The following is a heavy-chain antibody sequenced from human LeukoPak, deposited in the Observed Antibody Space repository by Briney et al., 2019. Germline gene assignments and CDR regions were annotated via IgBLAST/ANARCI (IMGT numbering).Heavy chain of an antibody. CDR1: GSTFTSYA. CDR2: INAGNGNT. Sequence: ASVKVSCKASGSTFTSYALHWVRQAPGQRLEWMGWINAGNGNTKYSQTFQGRVTITRDTSASTAYMELSSLRSEDTAVYYCARVAYSSGWYFFDYWGQGTLVTVSS. J-gene: IGHJ4*02. D-gene: IGHD6-19*01. CDR3: ARVAYSSGWYFFDY. V-gene: IGHV1-3*01.